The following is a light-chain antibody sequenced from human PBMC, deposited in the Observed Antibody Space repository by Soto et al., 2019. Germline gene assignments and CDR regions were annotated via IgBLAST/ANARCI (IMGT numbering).Light chain of an antibody. J-gene: IGKJ5*01. Sequence: EIVLTQSPATLSLSPGERATLSCRASQSVNTYLAWYQQKPGQAPRLLIHDASNRATGIPARFSGSGSGTDFTLTISSLEPEDFAVYYCQQRSNWPSITFGQGTRLGIK. V-gene: IGKV3-11*01. CDR1: QSVNTY. CDR2: DAS. CDR3: QQRSNWPSIT.